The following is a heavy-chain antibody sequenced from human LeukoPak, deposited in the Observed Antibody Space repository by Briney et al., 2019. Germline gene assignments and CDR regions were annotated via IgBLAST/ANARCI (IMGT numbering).Heavy chain of an antibody. CDR3: ARVHWNRFDY. CDR2: ISSSSSYI. V-gene: IGHV3-21*01. D-gene: IGHD1-1*01. J-gene: IGHJ4*02. CDR1: GFTFSSYW. Sequence: PGGSLRLSCAASGFTFSSYWINWVRQAPGKGLEWVSSISSSSSYIYYADSVKGRFTISRDNAKNSLYLQMNSLRAEDTAVYYCARVHWNRFDYWGQGTLVTVSS.